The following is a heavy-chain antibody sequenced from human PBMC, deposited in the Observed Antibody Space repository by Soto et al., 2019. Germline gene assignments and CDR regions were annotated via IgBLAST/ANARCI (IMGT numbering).Heavy chain of an antibody. V-gene: IGHV1-46*03. D-gene: IGHD3-22*01. CDR2: INPRSGKT. Sequence: VQVVQSGAEVKSPGATVKISCKASGDTLSTYYMHWARQAPGQGLEWMGIINPRSGKTNYPQKFQGRVTMTRDTSTTTVYMELSTLRSEDTAMYYCARGVGYSDSSGYPFDYWGQATLVTVSS. J-gene: IGHJ4*02. CDR3: ARGVGYSDSSGYPFDY. CDR1: GDTLSTYY.